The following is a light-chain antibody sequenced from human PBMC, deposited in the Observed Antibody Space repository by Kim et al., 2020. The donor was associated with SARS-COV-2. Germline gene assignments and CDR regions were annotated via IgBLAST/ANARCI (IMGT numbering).Light chain of an antibody. CDR1: KLGDKY. V-gene: IGLV3-1*01. CDR3: QTWASGIVL. Sequence: VPPAQTASIACSGDKLGDKYACWYRQKAGQSPVLVIYKDNKRPSGIPERFSGSNSGNTATLTIRGTQAMDEADYYCQTWASGIVLFGGGTQLTVL. CDR2: KDN. J-gene: IGLJ2*01.